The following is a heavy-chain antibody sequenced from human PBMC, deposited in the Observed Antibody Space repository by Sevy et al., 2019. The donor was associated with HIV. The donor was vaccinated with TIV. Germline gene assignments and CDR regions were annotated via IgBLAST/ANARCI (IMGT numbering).Heavy chain of an antibody. J-gene: IGHJ4*02. CDR3: ARDSGLQLFRY. Sequence: GGSLRLSCAASGFSFSSYGMHWVRQAPGKGLEWVALVWYDGSDKYYADSVKGRFTISRDNSKNTLYLQMNSLRVEDTAVYYCARDSGLQLFRYWGQGTLVTVSS. CDR1: GFSFSSYG. CDR2: VWYDGSDK. D-gene: IGHD1-1*01. V-gene: IGHV3-33*01.